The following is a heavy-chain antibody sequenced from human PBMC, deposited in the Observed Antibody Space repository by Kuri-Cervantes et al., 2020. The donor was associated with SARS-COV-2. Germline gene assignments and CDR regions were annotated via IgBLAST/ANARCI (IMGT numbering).Heavy chain of an antibody. D-gene: IGHD3-10*01. CDR3: ARHYYGSGSYYNWGSFDY. Sequence: GSLTLSCAFAGYSSSSGYYWGWIRQPPGKGLEWIVSIYHSGSTYYNPSLKSRVTISVDTSKNQFSLKLSSVTAADTAVYYCARHYYGSGSYYNWGSFDYWGQGTLVTVSS. CDR1: GYSSSSGYY. V-gene: IGHV4-38-2*01. J-gene: IGHJ4*02. CDR2: IYHSGST.